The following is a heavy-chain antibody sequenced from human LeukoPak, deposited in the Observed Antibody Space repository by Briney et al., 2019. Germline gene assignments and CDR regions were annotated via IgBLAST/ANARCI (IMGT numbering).Heavy chain of an antibody. Sequence: GSLRPPFSASGFTFRSHCMHWVRQAPSKGLEGVAVISYDGSNKYYADSVKGRFTISRDNSKNTLYLQMNNLRAEDTALYYCAKISGYYPFDYWGQGTLVTVSS. J-gene: IGHJ4*02. CDR3: AKISGYYPFDY. V-gene: IGHV3-30*18. D-gene: IGHD3-22*01. CDR2: ISYDGSNK. CDR1: GFTFRSHC.